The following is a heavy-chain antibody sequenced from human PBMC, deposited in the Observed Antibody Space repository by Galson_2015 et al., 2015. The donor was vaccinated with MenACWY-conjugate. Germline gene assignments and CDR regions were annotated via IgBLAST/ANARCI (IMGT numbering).Heavy chain of an antibody. CDR1: GFTFSTYG. Sequence: SLRLSCAASGFTFSTYGMHWVRQAPGKGLEWVALIWYDGNNKYYEDSVKGRFTISRDNAKNTLYLQMNSLRPEDTAVFYCAKTRGASFYFDSWGQGTLVTVSS. V-gene: IGHV3-33*03. CDR3: AKTRGASFYFDS. D-gene: IGHD1-26*01. CDR2: IWYDGNNK. J-gene: IGHJ4*02.